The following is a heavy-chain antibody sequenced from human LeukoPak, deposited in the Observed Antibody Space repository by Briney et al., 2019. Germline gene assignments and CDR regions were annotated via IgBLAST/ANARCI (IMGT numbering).Heavy chain of an antibody. Sequence: ASVKVSCKASGYTFTGYYMHWVRQAPGQGLEWMGWINPNSGGTNYAQKFQGRVTTTRDTSISTAYMELSRLRSDDTAVYYCALRARGSGYYGSGSYSRVFDIWGQGTMVTVSS. CDR1: GYTFTGYY. CDR3: ALRARGSGYYGSGSYSRVFDI. D-gene: IGHD3-10*01. V-gene: IGHV1-2*02. J-gene: IGHJ3*02. CDR2: INPNSGGT.